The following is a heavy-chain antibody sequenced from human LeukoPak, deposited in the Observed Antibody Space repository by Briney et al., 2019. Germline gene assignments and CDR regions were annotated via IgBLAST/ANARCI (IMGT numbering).Heavy chain of an antibody. CDR2: INHSGST. V-gene: IGHV4-34*01. Sequence: SETLSLTCAVYGGSFSGYYWSWIRQPPGKGLEWIGEINHSGSTNYNPSPKSRVTISVDTSKNQFSLKLSSVTAADTAVYYCARGSITIFGVVTPNWFDPWGQGTLVTVSS. CDR3: ARGSITIFGVVTPNWFDP. CDR1: GGSFSGYY. D-gene: IGHD3-3*01. J-gene: IGHJ5*02.